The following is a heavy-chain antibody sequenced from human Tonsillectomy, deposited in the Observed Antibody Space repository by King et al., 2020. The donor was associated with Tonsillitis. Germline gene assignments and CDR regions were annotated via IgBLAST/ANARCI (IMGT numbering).Heavy chain of an antibody. CDR3: AREDMASLEGPTNYFHYYYMDV. CDR2: INPYNGNT. D-gene: IGHD1-1*01. V-gene: IGHV1-18*01. Sequence: QEQLVQSGAEVKKPGASVKVSCKAFGYSFSSSAITWVRQAPGQGLEWMGWINPYNGNTNYAQKFQDRVIMTTDTSTSTAYMELRTLRSDDTAVYYCAREDMASLEGPTNYFHYYYMDVWGKGTAVTVSS. CDR1: GYSFSSSA. J-gene: IGHJ6*03.